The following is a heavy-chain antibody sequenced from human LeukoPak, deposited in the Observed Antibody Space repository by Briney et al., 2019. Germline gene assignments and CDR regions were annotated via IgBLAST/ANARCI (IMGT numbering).Heavy chain of an antibody. CDR3: ARAGIESTVTTLFDY. Sequence: GGSLRLSCAASGFTFSSYAMSWVRQAPGKGLEWVAVISYDGSHKYYADSVKGRFTISRDNSKNTLYLQMNSLRAEDTAVYYCARAGIESTVTTLFDYWGQGTLVTVSS. V-gene: IGHV3-30-3*01. CDR1: GFTFSSYA. J-gene: IGHJ4*02. D-gene: IGHD4-17*01. CDR2: ISYDGSHK.